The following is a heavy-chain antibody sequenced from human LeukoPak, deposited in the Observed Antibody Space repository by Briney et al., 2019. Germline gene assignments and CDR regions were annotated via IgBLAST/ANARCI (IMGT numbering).Heavy chain of an antibody. CDR2: ITGSGSST. J-gene: IGHJ4*02. D-gene: IGHD6-19*01. V-gene: IGHV3-23*01. CDR1: GFTFGNYA. CDR3: AKGTYTPGCFGS. Sequence: GGSLRLSCAASGFTFGNYAMHWVRQAPGKGLEWVSGITGSGSSTYYADSVKGRFTISRDNSKNTLYLQMTSLKDDDMAIYYCAKGTYTPGCFGSWGQGTPVIVSS.